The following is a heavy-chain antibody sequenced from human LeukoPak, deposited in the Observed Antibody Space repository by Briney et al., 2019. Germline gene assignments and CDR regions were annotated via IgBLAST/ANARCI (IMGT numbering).Heavy chain of an antibody. D-gene: IGHD1-26*01. V-gene: IGHV1-69*05. Sequence: SVKVSCKASGGTFSSYAISWVRQAPGQGLEWMGGIIPIFGTANYAQKFQGRVTMTRDTSISTAYMELSRLRSDDTAVYYCASSAYNWFDPWGQGTLVTVSS. CDR3: ASSAYNWFDP. CDR2: IIPIFGTA. J-gene: IGHJ5*02. CDR1: GGTFSSYA.